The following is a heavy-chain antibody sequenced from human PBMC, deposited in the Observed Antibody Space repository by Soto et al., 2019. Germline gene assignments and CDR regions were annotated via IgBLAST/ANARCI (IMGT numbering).Heavy chain of an antibody. J-gene: IGHJ4*02. D-gene: IGHD3-10*01. CDR2: ISDSGTTT. CDR1: GFTFSNHY. Sequence: VQLVESGGGLVEPGGSLRLSCAASGFTFSNHYMTWIRQAPGKGLEWVSKISDSGTTTYYADSVKGRFTVSRDNAKNSVYLQMNSLRAEDTAVYYCAGDPYYYASDFWGQGTLVTVSS. CDR3: AGDPYYYASDF. V-gene: IGHV3-11*01.